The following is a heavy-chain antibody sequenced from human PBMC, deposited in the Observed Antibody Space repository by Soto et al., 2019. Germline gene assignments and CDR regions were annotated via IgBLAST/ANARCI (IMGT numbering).Heavy chain of an antibody. J-gene: IGHJ6*02. D-gene: IGHD7-27*01. CDR1: EFTFSSYW. CDR3: ARDLWGRVNV. V-gene: IGHV3-74*01. CDR2: LNEDGSFT. Sequence: EVQLVESGGGLVRPGGSLRLSCVASEFTFSSYWMHWVRQVPGKGLVWVSRLNEDGSFTTYADSVKGRSTICRDNNKKRIYLEMKSLRAMDTDVYYFARDLWGRVNVWGQETTFTVSS.